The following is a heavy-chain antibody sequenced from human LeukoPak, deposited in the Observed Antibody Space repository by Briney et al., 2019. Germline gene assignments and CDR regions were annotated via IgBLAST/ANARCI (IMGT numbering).Heavy chain of an antibody. CDR2: LKSSVDGGAA. Sequence: GGSLRLSCEASGFSFTNAWMNWVRLAPGKGLEWVGRLKSSVDGGAADYAAPVKGRFTISRDDSKDTLYLQMNSLRADDTAIYYCAKGRTNDYWGQGTLVTVSS. V-gene: IGHV3-15*01. CDR1: GFSFTNAW. CDR3: AKGRTNDY. D-gene: IGHD1/OR15-1a*01. J-gene: IGHJ4*02.